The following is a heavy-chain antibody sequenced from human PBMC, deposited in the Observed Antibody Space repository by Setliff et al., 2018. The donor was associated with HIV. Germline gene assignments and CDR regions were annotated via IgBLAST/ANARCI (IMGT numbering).Heavy chain of an antibody. CDR3: WRHVWSNGPRDY. CDR2: ISHSGSDI. J-gene: IGHJ4*02. D-gene: IGHD2-8*01. CDR1: GFTFSSYT. Sequence: GGSLRLSCAVSGFTFSSYTMSWVRQAPGKGLEWISSISHSGSDIYYADSVKGRFTISRDNAKNSLYLQMSSLRAEDTAVYYCWRHVWSNGPRDYWGQGTLVTVSS. V-gene: IGHV3-21*01.